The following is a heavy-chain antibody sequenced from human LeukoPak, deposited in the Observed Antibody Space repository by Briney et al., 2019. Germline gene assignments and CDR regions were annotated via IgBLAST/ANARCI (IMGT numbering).Heavy chain of an antibody. J-gene: IGHJ6*02. D-gene: IGHD3-10*01. V-gene: IGHV3-23*01. CDR2: IGGSGGST. Sequence: GSLRLSCAASGFTFSSYAMSWVRQAPGKGLEWVSSIGGSGGSTYYADSVKGRFTISRDNSKNTLYLQMNSLRAEDTAVYYCASTGGYGSGTYDYYYFGMDVWGQGTTVTVSS. CDR3: ASTGGYGSGTYDYYYFGMDV. CDR1: GFTFSSYA.